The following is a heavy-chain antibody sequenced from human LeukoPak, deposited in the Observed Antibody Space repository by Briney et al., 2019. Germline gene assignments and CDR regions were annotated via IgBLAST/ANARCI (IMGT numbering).Heavy chain of an antibody. J-gene: IGHJ4*02. V-gene: IGHV4-59*01. CDR1: GGSISSYY. CDR2: IYYSGST. Sequence: SETLSLTCTVSGGSISSYYWSWIRQPPGKGLEWIGYIYYSGSTNYNPSLKSRVTMSVDTSKNQFSLKLSSVTAADTAVYYCARGRYYYASGSYYTLFDYWGQGTLVTVSS. D-gene: IGHD3-10*01. CDR3: ARGRYYYASGSYYTLFDY.